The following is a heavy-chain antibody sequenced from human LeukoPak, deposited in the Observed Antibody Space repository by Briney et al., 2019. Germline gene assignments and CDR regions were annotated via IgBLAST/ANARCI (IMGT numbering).Heavy chain of an antibody. CDR2: ISAYNGNT. CDR3: ARSIAAAGTSRTNWFDP. J-gene: IGHJ5*02. V-gene: IGHV1-18*01. D-gene: IGHD6-13*01. Sequence: ASVKVSCKASGYTFTSSGISWVRQAPGQGLEWMGWISAYNGNTNYAQKLQGRVTMTTDTSTSTAYMELRSLRSDDTAVYYCARSIAAAGTSRTNWFDPWGQGTLVTVSS. CDR1: GYTFTSSG.